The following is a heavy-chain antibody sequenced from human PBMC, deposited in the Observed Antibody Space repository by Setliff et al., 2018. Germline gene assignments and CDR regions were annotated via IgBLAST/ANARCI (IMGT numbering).Heavy chain of an antibody. Sequence: PSETLSLTCSVSGDSISAASIMAWIRQPPGKGLEFIGYVYYSGAAKYDPSLKSRVTMSVDTSKTQFSLKLTSVTAADTAVYYCARMSGFLYMDVWGKGTTVTVSS. CDR2: VYYSGAA. J-gene: IGHJ6*03. CDR3: ARMSGFLYMDV. D-gene: IGHD3-3*01. V-gene: IGHV4-59*08. CDR1: GDSISAAS.